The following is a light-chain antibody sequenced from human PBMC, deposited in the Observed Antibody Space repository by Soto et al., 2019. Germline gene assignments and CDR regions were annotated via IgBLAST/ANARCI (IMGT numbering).Light chain of an antibody. J-gene: IGLJ1*01. V-gene: IGLV1-44*01. CDR3: AAWDDSLNGYV. CDR2: SNN. Sequence: SVLTQPPSASGTPGQRVTFSCSGSSSNIGSNTVNWYQQLPGTAPKLLIYSNNQRPSGVPDRLSGSKSGTSASLAISGLQSEDEADYYCAAWDDSLNGYVFGTGTKVTVL. CDR1: SSNIGSNT.